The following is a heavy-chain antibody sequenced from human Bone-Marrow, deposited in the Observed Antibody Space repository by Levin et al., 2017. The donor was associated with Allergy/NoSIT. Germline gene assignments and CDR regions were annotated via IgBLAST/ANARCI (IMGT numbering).Heavy chain of an antibody. J-gene: IGHJ4*02. D-gene: IGHD3-22*01. Sequence: GGSLRLSCGASGFTFSSYWMHWVRQAPGKGLEWVARISTDGSRINYADSVRGRVTISRDNARNTLYLQMDSLRVDDTAMYYCVAHYYENTGWGYWGQGTLVTVSS. CDR3: VAHYYENTGWGY. CDR2: ISTDGSRI. V-gene: IGHV3-74*01. CDR1: GFTFSSYW.